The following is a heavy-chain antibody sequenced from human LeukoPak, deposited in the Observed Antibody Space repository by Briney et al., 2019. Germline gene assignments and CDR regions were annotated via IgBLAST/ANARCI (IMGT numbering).Heavy chain of an antibody. D-gene: IGHD6-13*01. Sequence: GGSLRLSCAASGFTFSSYGVHWVRQAPGKGLEWVAVISYDGSNKYYADSVKGRFTISRDNSKNTLYLQMNSLRAEDTAVYYCANIKQQLVDSGSFDYWGQGTLVTVSS. CDR3: ANIKQQLVDSGSFDY. V-gene: IGHV3-30*18. J-gene: IGHJ4*02. CDR1: GFTFSSYG. CDR2: ISYDGSNK.